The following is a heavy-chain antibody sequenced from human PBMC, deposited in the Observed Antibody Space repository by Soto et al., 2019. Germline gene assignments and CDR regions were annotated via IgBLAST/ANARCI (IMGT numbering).Heavy chain of an antibody. J-gene: IGHJ4*02. CDR2: ISGSGGRS. Sequence: GGSLRLSCAASGFNFSNYAMTWVRQGPGKGLEWVSGISGSGGRSYYADSVKGRFTISRDNSKSTLYLQMNSLRAEDTAVYYCAKAYFVWSSEQPYYFDYWGQGTLVTVPQ. CDR3: AKAYFVWSSEQPYYFDY. D-gene: IGHD3-16*01. V-gene: IGHV3-23*01. CDR1: GFNFSNYA.